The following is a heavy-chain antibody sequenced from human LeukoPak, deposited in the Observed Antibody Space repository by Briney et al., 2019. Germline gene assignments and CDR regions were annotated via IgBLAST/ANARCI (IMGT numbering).Heavy chain of an antibody. Sequence: PSETLSLACTVSGGSISSYYWGWIRQPPGKGLEWIGSIYYSGSTYYNPSLKSRVTISVDTSKNQFSLKLSSVTAADTAVYYCARRPWVFVGYYYMDVWGKGTTVTVSS. D-gene: IGHD6-13*01. CDR2: IYYSGST. J-gene: IGHJ6*03. CDR1: GGSISSYY. CDR3: ARRPWVFVGYYYMDV. V-gene: IGHV4-39*01.